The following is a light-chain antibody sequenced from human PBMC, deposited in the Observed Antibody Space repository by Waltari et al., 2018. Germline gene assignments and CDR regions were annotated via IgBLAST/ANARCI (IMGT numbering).Light chain of an antibody. CDR1: SSNVGGYNY. CDR3: CSYAGGNTYV. Sequence: QSALTQPRSVSGSPGQSVTISCTGTSSNVGGYNYVFWYQHRPGKAPKLMIYNVNNRRSGVPDRFSGSKSANTASLTISGLQAEDEADYYCCSYAGGNTYVFGTGTKVTVL. J-gene: IGLJ1*01. V-gene: IGLV2-11*01. CDR2: NVN.